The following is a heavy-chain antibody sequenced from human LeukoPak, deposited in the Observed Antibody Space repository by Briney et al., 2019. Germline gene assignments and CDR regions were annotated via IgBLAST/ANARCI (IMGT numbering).Heavy chain of an antibody. CDR3: ARPYYDILTGYYNWFRLDP. D-gene: IGHD3-9*01. CDR2: INPNSGGT. CDR1: GYTFTGYY. Sequence: ASVKVSCKASGYTFTGYYMHWVRQAPGQGLEWMGWINPNSGGTNYAQKFQGRVTMTRDTSTSTAYMELSRLRSDDTAVYYCARPYYDILTGYYNWFRLDPWGQGTLVTVSS. V-gene: IGHV1-2*02. J-gene: IGHJ5*02.